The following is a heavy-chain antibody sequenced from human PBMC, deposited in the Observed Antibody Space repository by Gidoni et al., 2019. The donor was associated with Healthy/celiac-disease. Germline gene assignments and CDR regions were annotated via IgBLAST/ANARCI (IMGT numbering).Heavy chain of an antibody. J-gene: IGHJ6*02. D-gene: IGHD2-2*02. CDR2: IYYSGST. V-gene: IGHV4-31*03. CDR3: ARIICSSTSCYNYYYGMDV. CDR1: GGPISSGGYY. Sequence: QVQLQESGPGLVKPSQTLSLTCTVSGGPISSGGYYWSWIRQHPGKGLEWIGYIYYSGSTYYNPSLKSRVTISVDTSKNQFSLKLSSVTAADTAVYYCARIICSSTSCYNYYYGMDVWGQGTTVTVSS.